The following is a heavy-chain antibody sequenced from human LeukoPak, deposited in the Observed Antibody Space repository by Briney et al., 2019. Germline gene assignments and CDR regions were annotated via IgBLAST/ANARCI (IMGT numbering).Heavy chain of an antibody. CDR2: ISGSGGST. V-gene: IGHV3-23*01. J-gene: IGHJ4*02. CDR1: GFTFSSYA. D-gene: IGHD6-13*01. Sequence: GGSLRLSCAASGFTFSSYAMGWVRQAPGKGLEWVSAISGSGGSTYYADSVKGRFTISRDNSKNTLYLQMNSLRAEDTAVYYCAKDQEYSSSWYGVYYFDYWGQGTLVTVSS. CDR3: AKDQEYSSSWYGVYYFDY.